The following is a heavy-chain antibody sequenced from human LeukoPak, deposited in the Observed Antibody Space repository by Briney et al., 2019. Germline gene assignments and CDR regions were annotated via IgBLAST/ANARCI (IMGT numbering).Heavy chain of an antibody. V-gene: IGHV3-53*01. J-gene: IGHJ4*02. D-gene: IGHD2-21*02. CDR1: GGSISSSSFY. CDR2: IYNDGRT. CDR3: ARGTGEVTAGYY. Sequence: PSETLSLTCTVSGGSISSSSFYMSWVRQAPGKGLEWVSVIYNDGRTFYADSVKGRFTISRDDSKNTLSLQMNSLRADDTAVYYCARGTGEVTAGYYWGQGTLVTVSS.